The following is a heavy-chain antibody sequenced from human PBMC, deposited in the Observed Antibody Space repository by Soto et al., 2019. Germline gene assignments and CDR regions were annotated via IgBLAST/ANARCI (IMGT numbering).Heavy chain of an antibody. CDR3: AREVVVFGVIIPPPMDV. J-gene: IGHJ6*02. D-gene: IGHD3-22*01. V-gene: IGHV3-48*03. Sequence: GWSLRLSCAASGFTFSGYEMNWVRQAPGKGLEWVSYISGSGSTIYYADSVKGRSTISRDNAKDSLYLQMNSLRAEDTAVYYCAREVVVFGVIIPPPMDVWGQGTTVTVSS. CDR2: ISGSGSTI. CDR1: GFTFSGYE.